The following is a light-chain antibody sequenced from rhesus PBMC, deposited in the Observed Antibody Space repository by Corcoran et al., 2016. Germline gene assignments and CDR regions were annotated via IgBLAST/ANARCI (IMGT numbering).Light chain of an antibody. CDR3: LQYNSAPYS. CDR1: QGISSW. V-gene: IGKV1-21*01. Sequence: DIQMTQSPSSLSASVGDRVTITCRASQGISSWIAWYQQKPGKAPKLRIYKASNLQSGVPSRFSGSGSWTDFPLTISSLQPEDFATYYYLQYNSAPYSFGQETKVEIK. CDR2: KAS. J-gene: IGKJ2*01.